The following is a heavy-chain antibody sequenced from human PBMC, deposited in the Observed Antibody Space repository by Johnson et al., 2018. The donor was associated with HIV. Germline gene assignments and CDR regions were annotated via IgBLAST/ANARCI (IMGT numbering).Heavy chain of an antibody. CDR2: IKSKTDGGTT. J-gene: IGHJ3*02. CDR1: GFTFSNAW. V-gene: IGHV3-15*01. CDR3: TAGQVGGVFDI. D-gene: IGHD1-26*01. Sequence: VQLVESGGGLVKPGGSLRLSCEASGFTFSNAWMTWVRQSPGKGLEWVARIKSKTDGGTTDYAAPVKGRFTISRDDSKNTLYMQINSLKTEDTGVYYCTAGQVGGVFDIWGQGTMVTVSS.